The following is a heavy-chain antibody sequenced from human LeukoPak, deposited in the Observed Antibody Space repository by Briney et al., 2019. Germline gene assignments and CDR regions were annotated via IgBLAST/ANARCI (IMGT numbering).Heavy chain of an antibody. CDR1: GFTFSSYA. CDR3: ARGLGYSYGYGIDY. Sequence: PGESLRLSCAASGFTFSSYAMHWVRQAPGKGLEWVAVIWYDGSNKYHADSVKGRFTISRDNSKNTLYLQMNTLRAEDTALYYCARGLGYSYGYGIDYWGQGTLVTVSS. J-gene: IGHJ4*02. D-gene: IGHD5-18*01. CDR2: IWYDGSNK. V-gene: IGHV3-33*01.